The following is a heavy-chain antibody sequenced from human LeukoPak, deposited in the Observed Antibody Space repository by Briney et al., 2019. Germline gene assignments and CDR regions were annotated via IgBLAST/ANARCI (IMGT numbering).Heavy chain of an antibody. CDR3: ARVAGTKCFDY. D-gene: IGHD6-19*01. J-gene: IGHJ4*02. V-gene: IGHV3-23*01. CDR1: GFTFNIYN. CDR2: ISGSGGST. Sequence: GGSLRLSCAASGFTFNIYNMNWVRQAPGKGLEWVSSISGSGGSTSYADSVKGRFTISRDNSKNTLYLQMNSLRAEDTAIYYCARVAGTKCFDYWGQGTLVTVSS.